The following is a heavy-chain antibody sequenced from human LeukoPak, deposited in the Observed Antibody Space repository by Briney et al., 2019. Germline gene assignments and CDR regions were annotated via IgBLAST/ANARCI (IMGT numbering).Heavy chain of an antibody. CDR1: GYSISSGYY. D-gene: IGHD3-10*01. J-gene: IGHJ3*02. CDR2: VDQSGGT. V-gene: IGHV4-38-2*02. CDR3: ARDITMVRGVIAFDI. Sequence: SETLSLTCSVSGYSISSGYYWGWIRQPPGKGLEWIGSVDQSGGTYYNPSLKSRVTISVDTSKNQFSLKLSSVTAADTAVYYCARDITMVRGVIAFDIWGQGTMVTVSS.